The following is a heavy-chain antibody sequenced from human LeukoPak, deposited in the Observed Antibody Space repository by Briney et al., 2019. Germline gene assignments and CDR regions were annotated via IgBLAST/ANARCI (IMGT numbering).Heavy chain of an antibody. CDR2: INPSGGST. CDR3: AKVAAAGTVWYVMDV. V-gene: IGHV1-46*01. D-gene: IGHD6-13*01. J-gene: IGHJ6*02. Sequence: ASVKVSCKTSGYSFTRYYMHWVRQAPGQGLEWMGIINPSGGSTSYAQKFQGRVTMTRDTSTSTVYMELGSLRSEDTAVYYCAKVAAAGTVWYVMDVWGQGTTVTVSS. CDR1: GYSFTRYY.